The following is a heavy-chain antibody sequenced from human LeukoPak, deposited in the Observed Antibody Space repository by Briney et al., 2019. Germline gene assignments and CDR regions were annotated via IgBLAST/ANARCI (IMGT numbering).Heavy chain of an antibody. J-gene: IGHJ4*02. CDR1: GFTFTNHS. V-gene: IGHV3-23*01. D-gene: IGHD6-19*01. CDR2: ISSSGHVT. CDR3: AKHRLPVAGSPSKNPTAYFED. Sequence: GSLRLSCAASGFTFTNHSMSWVRQAPGKGLEWVSAISSSGHVTFYADSVKGRFTVSRDQSQNTLFLQMSSLRADDTAVYYCAKHRLPVAGSPSKNPTAYFEDWGQGILVTVSS.